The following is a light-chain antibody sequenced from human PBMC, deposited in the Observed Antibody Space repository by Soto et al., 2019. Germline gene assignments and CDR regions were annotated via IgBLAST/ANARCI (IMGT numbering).Light chain of an antibody. Sequence: QSALTQPASVSGSPGQSSTISFTGTSRDVGGYNYVSWYQQHPGKAPKLMIYDVSNRPSGVSNRFSGSKSGNTASLTISGLQAEDEADYYCSSSTSSSTPLSVVFVGGTKLTVL. J-gene: IGLJ2*01. CDR2: DVS. CDR1: SRDVGGYNY. CDR3: SSSTSSSTPLSVV. V-gene: IGLV2-14*01.